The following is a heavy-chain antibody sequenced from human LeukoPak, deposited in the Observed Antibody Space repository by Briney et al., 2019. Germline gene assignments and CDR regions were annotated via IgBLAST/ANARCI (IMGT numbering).Heavy chain of an antibody. J-gene: IGHJ4*02. CDR2: ISYDGSNK. D-gene: IGHD6-6*01. Sequence: GRSLRLSCAASGFTFSSYAMHWVRQAPGKGLEWVAVISYDGSNKHYADSVKGRFTISRDNSKNTLYLQMNSLRAEDTAVYYCASDEYSNSSSIDYWGQGTLVTVSS. CDR3: ASDEYSNSSSIDY. CDR1: GFTFSSYA. V-gene: IGHV3-30-3*01.